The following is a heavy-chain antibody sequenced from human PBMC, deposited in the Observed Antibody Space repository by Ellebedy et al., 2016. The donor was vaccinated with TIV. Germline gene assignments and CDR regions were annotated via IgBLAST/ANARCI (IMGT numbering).Heavy chain of an antibody. V-gene: IGHV4-59*08. CDR2: IYYSGST. Sequence: MPSETLSLTCPVPGGSISSYYWSWIRQPPGKGLEWIGYIYYSGSTNCNPSLKTRVTISVDTSKNQFSLKLSSVTAADTAVYYCATSALDYYYYGMDVWGQGTTVTVSS. J-gene: IGHJ6*02. CDR3: ATSALDYYYYGMDV. CDR1: GGSISSYY.